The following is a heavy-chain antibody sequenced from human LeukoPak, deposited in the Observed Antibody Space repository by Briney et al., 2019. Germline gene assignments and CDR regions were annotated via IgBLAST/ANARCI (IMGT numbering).Heavy chain of an antibody. CDR3: ARGRYCSSTSCYLYYYYMDV. V-gene: IGHV4-4*07. Sequence: SETLSLTCTVSGGSISSYYWSWIRQPAGKGLEWIGRIYTSGSTNYNPSLKSRVTMSVDTSKNQFSLKLSSVTAADTAVYYCARGRYCSSTSCYLYYYYMDVWGKGTTVTVSS. CDR1: GGSISSYY. CDR2: IYTSGST. D-gene: IGHD2-2*01. J-gene: IGHJ6*03.